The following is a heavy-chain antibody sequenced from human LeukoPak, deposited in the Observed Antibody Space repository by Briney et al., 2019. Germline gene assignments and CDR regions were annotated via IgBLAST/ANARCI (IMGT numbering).Heavy chain of an antibody. D-gene: IGHD3-10*01. J-gene: IGHJ3*02. CDR2: ITRSGAHI. Sequence: PGGSLRLSCSASGFTFTSYTMTWVRQAPGKGLEWVSSITRSGAHIFYADSVKGRFTISRDDSKNTLYLQMNSLRAEDTAVYYCAKDQGLYGSGRADAFDIWGQGTMVTVSS. CDR3: AKDQGLYGSGRADAFDI. CDR1: GFTFTSYT. V-gene: IGHV3-21*01.